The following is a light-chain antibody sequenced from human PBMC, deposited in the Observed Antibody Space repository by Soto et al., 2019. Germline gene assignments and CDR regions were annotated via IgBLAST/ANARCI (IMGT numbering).Light chain of an antibody. V-gene: IGLV1-40*01. CDR3: ISYTSSSPYV. Sequence: QSVLTQPPSVSGAPGQRVTISCTGSSSNIGAGYDVHWYQQLPGTAPKLLIYGNSNRPSGVPDRFSGSKSGNTASLTISGLQAEDEADYYCISYTSSSPYVFGTGTKVTVL. CDR1: SSNIGAGYD. CDR2: GNS. J-gene: IGLJ1*01.